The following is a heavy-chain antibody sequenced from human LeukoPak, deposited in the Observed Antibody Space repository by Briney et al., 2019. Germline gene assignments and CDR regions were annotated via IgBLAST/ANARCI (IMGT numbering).Heavy chain of an antibody. CDR3: ARDGYSSSSFTPFDY. V-gene: IGHV1-69*13. Sequence: SVRVSCKASGGTFSSYAISWVRQAPGQGLEWMGGIIPIFGTANYAQKFQGRVTITADESTSTAYMELSSLRSEDTAVYYCARDGYSSSSFTPFDYWGQGTLVTVSS. CDR2: IIPIFGTA. CDR1: GGTFSSYA. D-gene: IGHD6-6*01. J-gene: IGHJ4*02.